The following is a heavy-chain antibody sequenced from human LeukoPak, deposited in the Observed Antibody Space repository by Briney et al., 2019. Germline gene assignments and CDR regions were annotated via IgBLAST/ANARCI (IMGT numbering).Heavy chain of an antibody. V-gene: IGHV1-18*04. Sequence: ASVKVSCKASGYTFTSYGISWMRQAPGQGLEWMGWISAYNGNTNYAQKLQGRVTMTTDTSTSTAYMELRSLRSDDKAVYYCARDYFEGFGELFAHDAFDIWGQGTMVTVSS. D-gene: IGHD3-10*01. CDR1: GYTFTSYG. CDR2: ISAYNGNT. CDR3: ARDYFEGFGELFAHDAFDI. J-gene: IGHJ3*02.